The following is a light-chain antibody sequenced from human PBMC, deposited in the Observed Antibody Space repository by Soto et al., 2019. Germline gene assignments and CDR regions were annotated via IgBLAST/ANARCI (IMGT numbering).Light chain of an antibody. Sequence: QFALIQPPSVSGSPGQSGTISCTGTSSDVGSYDYVSWCQQHPGTVPKPMIYNVNTRPSGVPDRFSGSKSGNTASMTISGLQAEDEADYLCCSYTASATYVFETGTKV. CDR1: SSDVGSYDY. V-gene: IGLV2-11*01. J-gene: IGLJ1*01. CDR3: CSYTASATYV. CDR2: NVN.